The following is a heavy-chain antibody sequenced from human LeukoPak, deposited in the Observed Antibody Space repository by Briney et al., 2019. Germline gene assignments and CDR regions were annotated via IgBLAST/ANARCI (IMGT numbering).Heavy chain of an antibody. J-gene: IGHJ4*02. D-gene: IGHD3-22*01. CDR2: ISSSSSYI. V-gene: IGHV3-21*01. CDR3: ARGAYYYDSSGYGPFGY. Sequence: GGSLRLSCAASGFTFSSYSMNWVRQAPGKGLEWVSSISSSSSYIYYADSVKGRFTISRDNAKNSLYLQMNSLRAEDTAVCYCARGAYYYDSSGYGPFGYWGQGTLVTVSS. CDR1: GFTFSSYS.